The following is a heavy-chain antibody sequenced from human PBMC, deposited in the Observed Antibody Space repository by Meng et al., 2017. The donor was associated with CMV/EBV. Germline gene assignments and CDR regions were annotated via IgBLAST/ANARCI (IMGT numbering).Heavy chain of an antibody. V-gene: IGHV1-18*01. CDR1: GYTFTSYG. CDR3: ASGGSIAVADHAEYFQH. D-gene: IGHD6-19*01. Sequence: QVQLVQSGAEVKKPXXSVKVSCKAXGYTFTSYGISWVRQAPGQGLEWMGWISAYNGNTNYAQKLQGRVTMTTDTSTSTAYMELRSLRSDDTAVYYCASGGSIAVADHAEYFQHWGQGTLVTVSS. CDR2: ISAYNGNT. J-gene: IGHJ1*01.